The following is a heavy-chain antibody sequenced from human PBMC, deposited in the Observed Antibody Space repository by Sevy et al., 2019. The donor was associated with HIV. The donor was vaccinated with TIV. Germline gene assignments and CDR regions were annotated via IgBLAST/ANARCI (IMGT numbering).Heavy chain of an antibody. D-gene: IGHD3-10*01. CDR3: AKDIAGEGSGSYYFDY. CDR2: ITWDGGSP. V-gene: IGHV3-43D*03. J-gene: IGHJ4*02. CDR1: GFTFDDYT. Sequence: GGSLRLSCTASGFTFDDYTMDWVRQAPGKGLEWVSSITWDGGSPYYADSVKGRFTISRDNSKNSLYLQMNSLGPEETALYYCAKDIAGEGSGSYYFDYWGQGTLVTVSS.